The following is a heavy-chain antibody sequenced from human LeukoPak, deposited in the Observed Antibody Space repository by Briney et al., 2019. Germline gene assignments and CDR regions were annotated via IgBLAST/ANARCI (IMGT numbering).Heavy chain of an antibody. CDR1: KVTFSSYE. D-gene: IGHD3-22*01. CDR3: ARAGYYYDSSGYIDY. Sequence: GSLRLSCAASKVTFSSYEMNWVRQAPGKGLEWIGSIYYSGSTNYNPSLKSRVTISVDTSKNQFSLKLSSVTAADTAVYYCARAGYYYDSSGYIDYWGQGTLVTVSS. V-gene: IGHV4-59*01. CDR2: IYYSGST. J-gene: IGHJ4*02.